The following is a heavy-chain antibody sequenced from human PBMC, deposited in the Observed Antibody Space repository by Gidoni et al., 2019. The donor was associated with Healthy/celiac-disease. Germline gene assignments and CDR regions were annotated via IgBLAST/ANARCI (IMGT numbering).Heavy chain of an antibody. CDR1: GYTFTGYY. V-gene: IGHV1-2*02. J-gene: IGHJ4*02. D-gene: IGHD3-10*01. Sequence: QVQLVQSGAEVKKPGASVKVSCKASGYTFTGYYMHWVRQAPGQGLEWMGWINPNSGGTNYAQKFQGRVTMTRDTSISTAYMELSRLRSDDTAVYYCASSEDYGSGSYPFDYWGQGTLVTVSS. CDR3: ASSEDYGSGSYPFDY. CDR2: INPNSGGT.